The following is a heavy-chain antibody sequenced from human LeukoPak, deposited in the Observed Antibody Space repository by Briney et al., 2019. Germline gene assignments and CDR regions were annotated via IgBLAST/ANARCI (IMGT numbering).Heavy chain of an antibody. D-gene: IGHD1-26*01. J-gene: IGHJ4*02. CDR2: IYYSGST. CDR1: GGSISSSSYY. V-gene: IGHV4-39*01. CDR3: ARHGGGWVGAFDY. Sequence: SETLSLTCTVSGGSISSSSYYWGWIRQPPGKGLEWIGSIYYSGSTYYNPSLKSRVAISIDTSKNQFSLKLSSVTAADTAVYYSARHGGGWVGAFDYWGQGTLVTVSS.